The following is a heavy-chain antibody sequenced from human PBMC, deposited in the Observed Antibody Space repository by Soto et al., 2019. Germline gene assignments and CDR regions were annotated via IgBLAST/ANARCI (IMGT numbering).Heavy chain of an antibody. CDR3: ASGRVIMVLNY. J-gene: IGHJ4*02. V-gene: IGHV4-61*01. CDR1: GGSVSSGSYY. Sequence: SETLSLTCTVSGGSVSSGSYYWSWIRQPPGKGLEWIGYIYYSGSTNYNPSLKSRVTISVDTSKNQFSLKLSSVTAADTAVYYCASGRVIMVLNYWGQGTLVTVSS. D-gene: IGHD3-10*01. CDR2: IYYSGST.